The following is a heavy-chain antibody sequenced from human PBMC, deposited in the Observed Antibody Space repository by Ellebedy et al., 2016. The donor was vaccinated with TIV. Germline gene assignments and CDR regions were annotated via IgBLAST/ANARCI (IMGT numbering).Heavy chain of an antibody. V-gene: IGHV1-18*01. D-gene: IGHD6-19*01. Sequence: ASVKVSXXASGYTFTNYGFTWVRQAPGQGLEWMGWISAYNGNANYAPKFQGRVTMTTDTSASTAYMELRSLRSDGTAVYYCARDRGSFEQWLVTDYYYGMDVWGQGTTVTVSS. CDR2: ISAYNGNA. CDR1: GYTFTNYG. CDR3: ARDRGSFEQWLVTDYYYGMDV. J-gene: IGHJ6*02.